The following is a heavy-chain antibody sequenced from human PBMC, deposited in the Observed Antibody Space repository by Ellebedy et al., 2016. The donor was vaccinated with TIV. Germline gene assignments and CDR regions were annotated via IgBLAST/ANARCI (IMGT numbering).Heavy chain of an antibody. CDR1: GFTFSSNW. V-gene: IGHV3-74*01. J-gene: IGHJ4*02. Sequence: PGGSLRLSCAASGFTFSSNWMHWVRQAPGKGLVWVSRINSDGSRSTYADSVKGRFTISRDNAKNTLYLQMTSLRAEDTAVYYCARDGIVGGPTEYYFDSWGQGTLVTVSS. CDR3: ARDGIVGGPTEYYFDS. D-gene: IGHD1-26*01. CDR2: INSDGSRS.